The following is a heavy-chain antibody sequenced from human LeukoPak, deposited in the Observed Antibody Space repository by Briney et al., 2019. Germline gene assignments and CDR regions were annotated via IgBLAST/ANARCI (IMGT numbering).Heavy chain of an antibody. J-gene: IGHJ1*01. CDR1: GYTFTSYG. V-gene: IGHV1-18*01. Sequence: ASVKVSCKASGYTFTSYGISWVRQAPGQGLEWMGWISAYNGNTNYAQKLQGRVTMTTDTSTSTAYMELRSLRSDDTAVYYCARIGSGWSITEYFQHWGQGTLVTVSS. CDR2: ISAYNGNT. CDR3: ARIGSGWSITEYFQH. D-gene: IGHD6-19*01.